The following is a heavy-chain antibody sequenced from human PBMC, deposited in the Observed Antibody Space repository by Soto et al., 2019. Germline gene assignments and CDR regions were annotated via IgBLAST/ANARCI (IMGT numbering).Heavy chain of an antibody. CDR1: GYTFTSYG. CDR3: ARAYSYGYVGYYYYGMDV. CDR2: ISAYNGNT. Sequence: ASVKVSCKASGYTFTSYGISWVRQAPGQGLEWMGWISAYNGNTNYAQKLQGRVTMTTDTSTSTAYMELRSLRSDDTAVYYCARAYSYGYVGYYYYGMDVWGQGTTVTVSS. J-gene: IGHJ6*02. V-gene: IGHV1-18*01. D-gene: IGHD5-18*01.